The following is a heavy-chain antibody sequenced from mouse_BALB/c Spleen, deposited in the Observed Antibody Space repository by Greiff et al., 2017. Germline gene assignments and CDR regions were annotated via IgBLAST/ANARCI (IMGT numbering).Heavy chain of an antibody. CDR2: IYPGSGST. D-gene: IGHD2-2*01. CDR3: ARLDGYDYAMDY. V-gene: IGHV1-55*01. CDR1: GYNFTSYW. Sequence: VQLQQSGAELVKPGTSVKLSCKASGYNFTSYWINWVKLRPGQGLEWIGDIYPGSGSTNYNEKFKSKATLTVDTSSSTAYMQLSSLASEDSALYYCARLDGYDYAMDYWGQGTSVTVSS. J-gene: IGHJ4*01.